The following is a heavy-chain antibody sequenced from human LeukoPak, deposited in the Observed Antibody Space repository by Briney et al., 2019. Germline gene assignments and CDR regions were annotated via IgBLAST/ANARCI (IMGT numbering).Heavy chain of an antibody. CDR1: GYRFTSYW. CDR2: IYPADSDT. D-gene: IGHD2-21*02. Sequence: TGESLKISCKGSGYRFTSYWIGWVRQMPGKGLEWMGIIYPADSDTRYSPSFQGQVTISADKSISTAYLQWSGLKASDSAMYYCARFVHCGGDCSNWFDPWGQGTLVTVSS. CDR3: ARFVHCGGDCSNWFDP. V-gene: IGHV5-51*01. J-gene: IGHJ5*02.